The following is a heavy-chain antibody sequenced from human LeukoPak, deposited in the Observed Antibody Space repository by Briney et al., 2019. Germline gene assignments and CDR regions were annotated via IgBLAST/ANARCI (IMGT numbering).Heavy chain of an antibody. CDR2: ICGGGST. J-gene: IGHJ4*02. D-gene: IGHD1-26*01. Sequence: GGSLRLSCAATGLSVSSNFMSWVRQAPGKGLEWVSVICGGGSTYYADSVKGRFTISRDTPKNTLYLQMNSLRVEDTAVYYCARVSGSSDYWGQGTLVTVSS. CDR3: ARVSGSSDY. CDR1: GLSVSSNF. V-gene: IGHV3-53*01.